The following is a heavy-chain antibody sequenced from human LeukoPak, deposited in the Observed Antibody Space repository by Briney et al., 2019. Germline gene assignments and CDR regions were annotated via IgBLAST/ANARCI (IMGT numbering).Heavy chain of an antibody. CDR2: IKQDETEK. CDR3: AKRSARSLFDP. D-gene: IGHD6-19*01. CDR1: GFTFSSSW. Sequence: PGGSLRLSCVGSGFTFSSSWMGWVRQAPGKGLEWVANIKQDETEKYYADSVKGRFTVSRDNAKNSMYLQMDSLRVEDTAMYYCAKRSARSLFDPWGQGTLVTVSS. V-gene: IGHV3-7*03. J-gene: IGHJ5*02.